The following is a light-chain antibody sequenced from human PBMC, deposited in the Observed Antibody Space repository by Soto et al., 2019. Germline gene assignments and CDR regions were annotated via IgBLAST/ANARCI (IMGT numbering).Light chain of an antibody. CDR1: SSNIGAGYD. CDR2: GNS. J-gene: IGLJ2*01. Sequence: QSVLTQPPSVSGAPGQRVTISCTGSSSNIGAGYDVHWYQQLPGTAPKLLIYGNSNRPSGVPDRFSGSKSGTSASLAITGLQAEDEADYYCQSYDSSLSVDVFGGGTKLTVL. V-gene: IGLV1-40*01. CDR3: QSYDSSLSVDV.